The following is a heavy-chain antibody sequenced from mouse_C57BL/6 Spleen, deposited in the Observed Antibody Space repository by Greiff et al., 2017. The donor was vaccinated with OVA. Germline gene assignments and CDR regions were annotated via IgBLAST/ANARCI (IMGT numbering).Heavy chain of an antibody. CDR2: IYPGDGDT. D-gene: IGHD3-3*01. CDR3: ARGDWSFYY. J-gene: IGHJ2*01. V-gene: IGHV1-82*01. Sequence: VQRVESGPELVKPGASVKISCKASGYAFSSYWMNWVKQRPGKGLEWIGRIYPGDGDTNYNGKFKGKATLTADKSSSTAYMQLSSRSSEDAAVYFCARGDWSFYYWGQGTTLTVSS. CDR1: GYAFSSYW.